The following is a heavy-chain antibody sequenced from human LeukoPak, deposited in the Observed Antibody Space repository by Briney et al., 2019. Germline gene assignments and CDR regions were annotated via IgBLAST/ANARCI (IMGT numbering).Heavy chain of an antibody. CDR1: GGSISSGGYY. D-gene: IGHD1-26*01. J-gene: IGHJ4*02. CDR3: ARDGEHGYFDY. V-gene: IGHV4-31*03. CDR2: IYYSGST. Sequence: SETPSLTCTVSGGSISSGGYYWSWIRQHPGKGLEWIGYIYYSGSTYYNPSLKSRVTISVDTSKNQFSLKLSSVTAADTAVYYCARDGEHGYFDYWGQGTLVTVSS.